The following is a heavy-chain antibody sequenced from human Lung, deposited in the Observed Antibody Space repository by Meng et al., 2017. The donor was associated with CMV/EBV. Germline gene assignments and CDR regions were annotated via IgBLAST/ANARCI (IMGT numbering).Heavy chain of an antibody. CDR1: GFTFSSYS. D-gene: IGHD1-26*01. Sequence: GGSLRLXCAASGFTFSSYSMNWVRQAPGKGLEWVSSISSSSSYIYYADSVKGRFTTSRDNAKNSLYLQMNSLRAEDTAVYYCARDRGGSYDDDYYYYGMDVWGQGNXVXVSS. V-gene: IGHV3-21*01. CDR3: ARDRGGSYDDDYYYYGMDV. CDR2: ISSSSSYI. J-gene: IGHJ6*02.